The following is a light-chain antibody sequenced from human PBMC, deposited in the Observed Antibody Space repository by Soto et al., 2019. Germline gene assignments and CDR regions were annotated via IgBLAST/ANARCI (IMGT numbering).Light chain of an antibody. CDR1: QGISNY. V-gene: IGKV1-27*01. J-gene: IGKJ4*01. Sequence: EIQMTQSPSSLSASVGDRVTITCRASQGISNYLAWYQQIPGKVPRLLISAASTVPSGVPSRFSGSGSGTDFTHTISSLQHDDVATYYWQKYTNDSAFGGGTKLEIK. CDR2: AAS. CDR3: QKYTNDSA.